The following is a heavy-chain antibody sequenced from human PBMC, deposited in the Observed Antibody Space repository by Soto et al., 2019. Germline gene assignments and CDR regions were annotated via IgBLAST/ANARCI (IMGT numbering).Heavy chain of an antibody. Sequence: SETLSLTCTVSGGSISSSSYYWGWIRQPPGKGLEWIGSIYYSGSTYYNPSLRSRVTTSVDTSKNQFSLKLSSVTAADTAVYYCARRLYYDSSGFEGGGMDVWGQGTTVT. V-gene: IGHV4-39*01. CDR3: ARRLYYDSSGFEGGGMDV. J-gene: IGHJ6*02. D-gene: IGHD3-22*01. CDR1: GGSISSSSYY. CDR2: IYYSGST.